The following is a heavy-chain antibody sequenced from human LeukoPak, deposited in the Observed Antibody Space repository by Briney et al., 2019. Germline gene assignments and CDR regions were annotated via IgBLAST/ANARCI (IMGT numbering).Heavy chain of an antibody. CDR3: ARESSGWSYYFDY. J-gene: IGHJ4*02. D-gene: IGHD6-19*01. Sequence: ASVTVSCNASGYTFTSYDISWIRQAPGQGLEWIGWISAYNGNTNYAQKLQGRVTMNTDTSTSTAYVEVRSVRSDDTAVYYCARESSGWSYYFDYWGQGTLVTVSS. CDR2: ISAYNGNT. V-gene: IGHV1-18*04. CDR1: GYTFTSYD.